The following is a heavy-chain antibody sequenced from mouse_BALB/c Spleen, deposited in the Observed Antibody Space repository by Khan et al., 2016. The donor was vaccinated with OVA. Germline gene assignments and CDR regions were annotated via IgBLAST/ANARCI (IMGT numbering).Heavy chain of an antibody. CDR2: ISYSGST. V-gene: IGHV3-2*02. CDR3: ARTARIKY. Sequence: EVKLLESGPGLVKPSQSLSLTCTVTGYSITSGYGWNWNRQFPGNKLEWMGYISYSGSTNYNPSLKSRISITRDTSKNQFFLQLNSVTTEDTATYYCARTARIKYWGQGTTLTVSP. D-gene: IGHD1-2*01. J-gene: IGHJ2*01. CDR1: GYSITSGYG.